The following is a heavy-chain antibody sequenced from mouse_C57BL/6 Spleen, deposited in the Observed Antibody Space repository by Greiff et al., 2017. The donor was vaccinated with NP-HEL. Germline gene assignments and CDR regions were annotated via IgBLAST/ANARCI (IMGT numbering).Heavy chain of an antibody. Sequence: QVQLQQPGAELVMPGASVKLSCKASGYTFTSYWMHWVKQRPGQGLEWIGEIDPSDSYTNYNQKFKGKSTLTVDKSSSTAYMQLSILTSEDSAVYYCARQLRLPYYAMDYWGQGTSVTVSS. CDR2: IDPSDSYT. D-gene: IGHD3-2*02. CDR3: ARQLRLPYYAMDY. V-gene: IGHV1-69*01. J-gene: IGHJ4*01. CDR1: GYTFTSYW.